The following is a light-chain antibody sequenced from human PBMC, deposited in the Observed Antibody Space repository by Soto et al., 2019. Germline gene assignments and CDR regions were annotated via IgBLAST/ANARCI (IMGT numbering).Light chain of an antibody. CDR2: DAS. CDR1: QSISSW. CDR3: QQYNSYWT. V-gene: IGKV1-5*01. Sequence: DMQKTQSPSTLSASVGDRVTITCRASQSISSWLAWYQQKPGKAPKLLIYDASSLESGVPSRFSGSGSGTEFTLTISSLQPDDFATYYCQQYNSYWTFGQGTKV. J-gene: IGKJ1*01.